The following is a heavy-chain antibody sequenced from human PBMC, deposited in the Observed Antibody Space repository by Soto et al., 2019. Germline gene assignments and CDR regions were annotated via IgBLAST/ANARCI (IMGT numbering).Heavy chain of an antibody. Sequence: QVQLVQSGAEVKKPGASVKVSCKASGYTFTSYAMQWVRQAPGKGLEWVGVISNDGSNKYYADSVKGRFSISRENSKNTVSLQMNSLRDEDTAVYYCAKAFLAGTGGDVWGQGTLVIVSS. CDR3: AKAFLAGTGGDV. CDR2: ISNDGSNK. J-gene: IGHJ4*02. V-gene: IGHV3-30-3*02. D-gene: IGHD6-19*01. CDR1: GYTFTSYA.